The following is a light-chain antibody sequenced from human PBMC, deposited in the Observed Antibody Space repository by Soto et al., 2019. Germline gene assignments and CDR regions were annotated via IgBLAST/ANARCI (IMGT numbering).Light chain of an antibody. J-gene: IGKJ1*01. V-gene: IGKV3-15*01. Sequence: EIVMTQSPATLSVSPGERATLYCRASQSVSSNLAWYQQKPGQAPRLLIYGASTRATGIPARFSGCGSGTAFTLTIISLQSEDFAVYYCHQYTNWWTFGQGTKVEIK. CDR3: HQYTNWWT. CDR2: GAS. CDR1: QSVSSN.